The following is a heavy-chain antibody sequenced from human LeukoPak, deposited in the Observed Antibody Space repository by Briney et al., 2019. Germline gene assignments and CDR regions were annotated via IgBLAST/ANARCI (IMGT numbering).Heavy chain of an antibody. CDR3: TTLSYYYYYYMDV. Sequence: GSLRLSCAASGFTFSNAWMSWVRQAPGKGLEWVGRIKSKTDGRTTDYAAPVKGRFTISRDDSKNTLYLQMNSLKTEDTAVYYCTTLSYYYYYYMDVWGKGTTVTVSS. V-gene: IGHV3-15*01. CDR2: IKSKTDGRTT. J-gene: IGHJ6*03. CDR1: GFTFSNAW.